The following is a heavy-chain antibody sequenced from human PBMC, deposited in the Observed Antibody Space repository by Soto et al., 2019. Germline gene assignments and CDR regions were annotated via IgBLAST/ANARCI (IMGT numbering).Heavy chain of an antibody. D-gene: IGHD1-26*01. Sequence: GSLRLSCAASGFIFSSYWMSWVRQTPGKGLEWVANIKEDGTDKYHADSVKGRFTISRDNAKNSLYLQMNSLRAEDTAVYYCVRDGDWELRIIFDYWGQGTLVTVSS. CDR1: GFIFSSYW. V-gene: IGHV3-7*04. CDR2: IKEDGTDK. J-gene: IGHJ4*02. CDR3: VRDGDWELRIIFDY.